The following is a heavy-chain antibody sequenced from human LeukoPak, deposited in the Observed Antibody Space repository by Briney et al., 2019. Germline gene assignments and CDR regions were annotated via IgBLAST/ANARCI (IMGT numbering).Heavy chain of an antibody. CDR2: IYHSGST. J-gene: IGHJ3*02. V-gene: IGHV4-4*02. CDR1: GGSISSSNW. CDR3: ARARIAVAGNAFDI. D-gene: IGHD6-19*01. Sequence: PSETLSLTCAVSGGSISSSNWWSWVRQRPGKGLEWIGEIYHSGSTNYNPSLKSRVTISVDKSKNQFSLKLSSVTAADTAVYYCARARIAVAGNAFDIWGQGTRVTVSS.